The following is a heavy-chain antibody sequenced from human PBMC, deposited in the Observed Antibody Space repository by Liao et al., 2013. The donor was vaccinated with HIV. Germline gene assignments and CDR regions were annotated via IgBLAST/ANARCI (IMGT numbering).Heavy chain of an antibody. CDR1: GGSFSGYY. V-gene: IGHV4-59*10. CDR2: IYTSGST. CDR3: ARGGDRYCSSTSCYMLYATGGHDY. Sequence: QVQLQQWGAGLLKPSETLSLTCAVYGGSFSGYYWSWIRQPAGKGLEWIGRIYTSGSTNYNPSLKSRVTMSVDTSKNQFSLKLSSVTAADTAVYYCARGGDRYCSSTSCYMLYATGGHDYWGQGTLVTVSS. J-gene: IGHJ4*02. D-gene: IGHD2-2*02.